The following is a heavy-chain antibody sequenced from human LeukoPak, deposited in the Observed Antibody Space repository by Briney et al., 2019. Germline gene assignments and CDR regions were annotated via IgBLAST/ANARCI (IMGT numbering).Heavy chain of an antibody. CDR3: ARHPYYDTSGLDF. D-gene: IGHD3-22*01. Sequence: SDTVSLTCCLSGRSMRTYHWRGMGDPRGRTLEYRSCIFYSGSSGRTNYNPSLKSRDTLALDTLKTQSALNVSSVTGADTVWYYCARHPYYDTSGLDFWGPGTLVTVSS. J-gene: IGHJ4*02. CDR1: GRSMRTYH. CDR2: IFYSGSS. V-gene: IGHV4-59*08.